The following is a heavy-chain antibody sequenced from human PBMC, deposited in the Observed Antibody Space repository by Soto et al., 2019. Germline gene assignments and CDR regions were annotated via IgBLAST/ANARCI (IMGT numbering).Heavy chain of an antibody. CDR1: GYTFTSYG. CDR3: ARDNVRYFDWLSDVPLFDY. J-gene: IGHJ4*02. D-gene: IGHD3-9*01. CDR2: ISAYNGNT. Sequence: QVQLVQSGAEVKKPGASVKVSCKASGYTFTSYGISWVRQAPGQGLEWMGWISAYNGNTNYAQKLQGRVTMTTDTSTSTADMELRSLRSDDTAVYYCARDNVRYFDWLSDVPLFDYWVQGTLVTVSS. V-gene: IGHV1-18*01.